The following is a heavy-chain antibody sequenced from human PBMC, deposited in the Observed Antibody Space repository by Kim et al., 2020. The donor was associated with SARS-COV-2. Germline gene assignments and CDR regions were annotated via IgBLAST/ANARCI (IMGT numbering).Heavy chain of an antibody. CDR3: ARIRCSCSSTSCAAAYFDY. CDR1: GFSLTTSGMC. Sequence: SGPTLVNPTQTLTLTCTFSGFSLTTSGMCVSWIRQPPGKALEWLARIDWDDDEYYSASLKTRLSISKDTFINQVVLTMTTMDPVDTATYYCARIRCSCSSTSCAAAYFDYWGQGTLVTVSS. D-gene: IGHD2-2*01. CDR2: IDWDDDE. V-gene: IGHV2-70*11. J-gene: IGHJ4*02.